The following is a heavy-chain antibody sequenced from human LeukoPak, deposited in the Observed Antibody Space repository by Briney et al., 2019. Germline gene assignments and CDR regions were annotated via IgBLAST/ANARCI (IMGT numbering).Heavy chain of an antibody. D-gene: IGHD5-24*01. J-gene: IGHJ4*02. CDR3: ARRDGYGAFGY. CDR2: IYFTGHS. Sequence: PSETLSLTCTVSGGSMSGSYWSWIRQSPGKGLEWLGYIYFTGHSKSNPSLKSRVTISLDTSKNQLSLKLSSVTAADTAVYYCARRDGYGAFGYWAQGTLVTVSS. CDR1: GGSMSGSY. V-gene: IGHV4-59*08.